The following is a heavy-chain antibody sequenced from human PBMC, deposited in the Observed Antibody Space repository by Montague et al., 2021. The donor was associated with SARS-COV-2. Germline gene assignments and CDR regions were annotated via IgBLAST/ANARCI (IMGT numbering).Heavy chain of an antibody. D-gene: IGHD3-3*01. CDR3: ARDPWRITIFGVVTRYGMDV. J-gene: IGHJ6*02. CDR1: GGSVSSGSYY. CDR2: IYYSGST. V-gene: IGHV4-61*01. Sequence: SETLSFTCIVSGGSVSSGSYYWSWIRQPPGKGLEWIGYIYYSGSTNYNPSLKSRVTISVDTSKNQFSLKLSSVTAADTAAYYCARDPWRITIFGVVTRYGMDVWGQGTTVTVSS.